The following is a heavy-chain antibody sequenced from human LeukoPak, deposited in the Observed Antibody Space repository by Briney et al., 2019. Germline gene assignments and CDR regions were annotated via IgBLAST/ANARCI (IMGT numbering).Heavy chain of an antibody. CDR1: GFMFGNYG. J-gene: IGHJ6*02. V-gene: IGHV3-33*01. CDR3: ARGLQPPVLYGMDV. CDR2: IWYDGSKK. Sequence: GGSLRLSCAASGFMFGNYGMHWVRQAPGQGLEWVALIWYDGSKKYYADSVKGRFTVSRDNSENTLYLQMNSLRADDTAVYYCARGLQPPVLYGMDVWGQGTTATVSS. D-gene: IGHD4-11*01.